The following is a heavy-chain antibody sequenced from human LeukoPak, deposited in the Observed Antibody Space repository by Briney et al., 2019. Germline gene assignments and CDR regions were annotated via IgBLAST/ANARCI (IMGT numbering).Heavy chain of an antibody. J-gene: IGHJ4*02. CDR1: GGSINDYY. CDR3: ARYNTLGRGSTAVDY. Sequence: KPSETLSLTCSVSGGSINDYYWSWIRQSPGKGLEWIGYIYYSGSTNYNPSLKSRVTISVDTSKNQFSLKLSSVTAADTAVYYCARYNTLGRGSTAVDYWGQGTLVTVSS. CDR2: IYYSGST. D-gene: IGHD3-10*01. V-gene: IGHV4-59*01.